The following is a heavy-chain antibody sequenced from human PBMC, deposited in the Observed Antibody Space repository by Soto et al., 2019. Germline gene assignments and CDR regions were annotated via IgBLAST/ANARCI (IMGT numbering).Heavy chain of an antibody. CDR3: ARADSSGYASLDAFDI. CDR2: SYYSGSN. J-gene: IGHJ3*02. D-gene: IGHD3-22*01. Sequence: SETLSLTCTVSGGPISSYYWSWVRQRPGKGQGWIGYSYYSGSNNYNPSLKSRVTISVDTSKNQFSLKLSSVTAADTAVYYCARADSSGYASLDAFDIWGQVTMVTVSS. V-gene: IGHV4-59*12. CDR1: GGPISSYY.